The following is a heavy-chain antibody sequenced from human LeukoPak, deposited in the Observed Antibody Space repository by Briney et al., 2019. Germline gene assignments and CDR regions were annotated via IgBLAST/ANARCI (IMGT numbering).Heavy chain of an antibody. CDR2: INPNSGGT. V-gene: IGHV1-2*02. D-gene: IGHD3-9*01. J-gene: IGHJ4*02. CDR3: ARGLAYYDILTGYYSS. Sequence: EASVKVSCKASGYTFTGYYMHWVRQAPGQGLEWMGWINPNSGGTNYAQKFQGRVTMTRDTSISTAYMELSRLRSDDTAVYYCARGLAYYDILTGYYSSWGQGTLVTVSS. CDR1: GYTFTGYY.